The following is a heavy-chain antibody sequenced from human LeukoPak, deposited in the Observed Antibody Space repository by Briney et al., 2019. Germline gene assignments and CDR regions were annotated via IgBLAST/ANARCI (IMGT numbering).Heavy chain of an antibody. D-gene: IGHD3-22*01. CDR2: IIPIFGTA. Sequence: GSSVKVSCKASGGTFSSYAISWVRQAPGQGLEWMGGIIPIFGTANYAQKFQGRVTITADESTSTDYMELSSLRSEDTAVYYCARDRHYYDSSGSWGQGTLVTVSS. CDR1: GGTFSSYA. CDR3: ARDRHYYDSSGS. J-gene: IGHJ5*02. V-gene: IGHV1-69*01.